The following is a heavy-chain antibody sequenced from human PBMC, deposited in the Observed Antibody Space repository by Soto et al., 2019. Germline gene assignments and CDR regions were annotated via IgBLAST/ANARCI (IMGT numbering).Heavy chain of an antibody. V-gene: IGHV3-7*01. CDR3: ARVPRLLDY. J-gene: IGHJ4*02. Sequence: EVQLVESGGGLVQPGGSLRLSCAASGFTFRSYWMNWVRQAPGKGLEWVAYIKSDGSETNYVDSVKGRFTISRDNATNSLFLQMNSLRAEDTAVYYCARVPRLLDYWGQGTLVTVSS. D-gene: IGHD6-6*01. CDR1: GFTFRSYW. CDR2: IKSDGSET.